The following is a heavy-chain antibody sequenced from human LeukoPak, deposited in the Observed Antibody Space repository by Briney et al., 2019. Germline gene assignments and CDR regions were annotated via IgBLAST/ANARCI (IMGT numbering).Heavy chain of an antibody. CDR3: ANTVTTGDAFDI. Sequence: GESLKISCKGSGHRFTSYWIGWVRQMPGKGLEWMGIIYPGDSDTRYRPSFQGQVTISADKFISTAYLQWSSLKASDTAMYYCANTVTTGDAFDIWGQGTMVTVSS. CDR2: IYPGDSDT. D-gene: IGHD4-17*01. J-gene: IGHJ3*02. V-gene: IGHV5-51*01. CDR1: GHRFTSYW.